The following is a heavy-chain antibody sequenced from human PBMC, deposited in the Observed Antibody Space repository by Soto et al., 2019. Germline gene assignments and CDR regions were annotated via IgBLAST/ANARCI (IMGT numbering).Heavy chain of an antibody. J-gene: IGHJ4*02. V-gene: IGHV4-59*01. CDR2: IYDSGST. D-gene: IGHD1-26*01. CDR1: GGSISNYY. CDR3: ATDLNWENF. Sequence: PSETLSLTCTVSGGSISNYYWSWVRQPPGKGLEWIGYIYDSGSTNYNPSLKSRVTISVDTSKNQFSLRLTSVTAADTAVYSCATDLNWENFWGQGTLVTVSS.